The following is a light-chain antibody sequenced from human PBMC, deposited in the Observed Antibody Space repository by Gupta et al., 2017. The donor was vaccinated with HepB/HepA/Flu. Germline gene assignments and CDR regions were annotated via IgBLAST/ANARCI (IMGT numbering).Light chain of an antibody. CDR1: KSLLHSNGKNY. Sequence: IVMTQSPLSLPFTPGEPSSISCRSSKSLLHSNGKNYLGWYLQKPEQSPQVIIYSGSKRACGATGRFGGGGENKDITPKSSRGEDEGVGFYYDKQHLPTWAFGQGTKVEIK. J-gene: IGKJ1*01. CDR3: KQHLPTWA. V-gene: IGKV2-28*01. CDR2: SGS.